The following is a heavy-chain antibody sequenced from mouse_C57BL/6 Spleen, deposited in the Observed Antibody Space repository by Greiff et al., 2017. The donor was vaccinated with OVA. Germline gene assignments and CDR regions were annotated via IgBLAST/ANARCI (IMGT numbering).Heavy chain of an antibody. CDR2: ISSGSGTI. CDR1: GFTFSDYG. Sequence: EVKLLESGGGLVKPGGSLKLSCAASGFTFSDYGMHWVRQAPGQGLEWVAYISSGSGTIYYADTVKGRFTITRDNASNTLFLQMTSLRSEDTAMYYCATTTVVAICDYWGQGTTLTVSS. J-gene: IGHJ2*01. V-gene: IGHV5-17*01. CDR3: ATTTVVAICDY. D-gene: IGHD1-1*01.